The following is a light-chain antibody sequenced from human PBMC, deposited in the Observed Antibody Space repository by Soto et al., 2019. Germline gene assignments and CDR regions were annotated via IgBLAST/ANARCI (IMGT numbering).Light chain of an antibody. Sequence: EIVMTQSPATLSVSPGERATLSCRTSQSVSTNLAWYQQKPGQAPRLLIYGASTRATGIPARFSGSGSGTEFTLTISSLQSEDFAVYYCQHYSNWPPWTFGQGTKVDNK. CDR1: QSVSTN. CDR2: GAS. J-gene: IGKJ1*01. V-gene: IGKV3-15*01. CDR3: QHYSNWPPWT.